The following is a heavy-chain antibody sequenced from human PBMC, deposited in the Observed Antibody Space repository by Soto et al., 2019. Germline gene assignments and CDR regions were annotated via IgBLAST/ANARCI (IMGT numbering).Heavy chain of an antibody. CDR1: GFTFSSYA. CDR2: ISGSGGST. Sequence: GGSLRLSCAASGFTFSSYAMSWVRQAPGKGLEWVSAISGSGGSTYYADSVKGRFTISRDNSKNTLYLQMNSVRAEDTAVYYCARGPPQDNTIFGVVRPGAYYYYYMDVWGKGTTVTVSS. D-gene: IGHD3-3*01. V-gene: IGHV3-23*01. J-gene: IGHJ6*03. CDR3: ARGPPQDNTIFGVVRPGAYYYYYMDV.